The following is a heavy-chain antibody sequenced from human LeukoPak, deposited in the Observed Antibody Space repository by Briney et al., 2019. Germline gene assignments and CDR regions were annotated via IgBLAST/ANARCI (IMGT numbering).Heavy chain of an antibody. Sequence: GGSLRLSCAASGLKFDDYAMHWVRRLPGKGLEWVSGISWNSVAIAYADSVKGRFTISRDNAKKSLNLQMNGLRTEDTALYYCAKDMGGSGSSAFDFWGQGTLVTVSS. CDR2: ISWNSVAI. CDR3: AKDMGGSGSSAFDF. D-gene: IGHD3-10*01. V-gene: IGHV3-9*01. CDR1: GLKFDDYA. J-gene: IGHJ4*02.